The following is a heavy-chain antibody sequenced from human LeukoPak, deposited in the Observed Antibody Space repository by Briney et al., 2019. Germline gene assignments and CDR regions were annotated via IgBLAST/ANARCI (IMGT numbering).Heavy chain of an antibody. V-gene: IGHV1-8*03. CDR2: INPNSDTT. CDR1: GYTFTNYD. D-gene: IGHD4-23*01. Sequence: GASVKVSCKASGYTFTNYDINWVRQATGQGLEWMGWINPNSDTTAYAQKFQGRVTITRNTSISTAYMELSSLRSDDTAVYYCARERAAIPTGPYGGNEFFPREFGYWGQGTLVTVSS. CDR3: ARERAAIPTGPYGGNEFFPREFGY. J-gene: IGHJ4*02.